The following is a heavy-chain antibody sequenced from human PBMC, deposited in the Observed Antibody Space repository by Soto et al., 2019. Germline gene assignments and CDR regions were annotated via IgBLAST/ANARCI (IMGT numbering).Heavy chain of an antibody. Sequence: GGSLRLSCAASGFTFSSYAMHWVRQAPGKGLEWVAVISYDGSNNYYADSVKGRFTISRDNSKNTLYLQMNSLRAEDTAVYYCARDNSRNGFWSGYYWGQGTLVTVSS. J-gene: IGHJ4*02. CDR2: ISYDGSNN. CDR1: GFTFSSYA. V-gene: IGHV3-30*04. D-gene: IGHD3-3*01. CDR3: ARDNSRNGFWSGYY.